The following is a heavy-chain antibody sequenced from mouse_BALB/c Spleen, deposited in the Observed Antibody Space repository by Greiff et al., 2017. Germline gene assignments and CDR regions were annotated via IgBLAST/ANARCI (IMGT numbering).Heavy chain of an antibody. D-gene: IGHD1-1*01. V-gene: IGHV3-6*02. CDR1: GYSITSGYY. CDR3: ARGYYGYAMDD. Sequence: ESGPGLVKPSQSLSLTCSVTGYSITSGYYWNWIRQFPGNKLEWMGYISYDGSNNYNPSLKNRISITRDTSKNQFFLKLNSVTTEDTATYYCARGYYGYAMDDWGQGTSVTVSS. CDR2: ISYDGSN. J-gene: IGHJ4*01.